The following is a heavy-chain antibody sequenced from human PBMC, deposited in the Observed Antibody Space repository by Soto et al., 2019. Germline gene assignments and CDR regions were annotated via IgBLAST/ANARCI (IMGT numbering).Heavy chain of an antibody. D-gene: IGHD3-3*01. CDR3: AKISSENFRYDFWSGNNYYYYYMDV. CDR2: ISGSGGST. CDR1: GFTFSSYA. V-gene: IGHV3-23*01. Sequence: PGGSLRLSCAASGFTFSSYAMSLVRQAPGKGLEWVSAISGSGGSTYYADSVKGRFTISRDNSKNTLYLQMNSLRAEDTAVYYCAKISSENFRYDFWSGNNYYYYYMDVWGRGSTVTVAS. J-gene: IGHJ6*03.